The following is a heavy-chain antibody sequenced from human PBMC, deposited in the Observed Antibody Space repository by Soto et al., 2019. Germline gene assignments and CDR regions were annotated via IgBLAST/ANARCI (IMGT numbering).Heavy chain of an antibody. V-gene: IGHV3-11*01. Sequence: QVRLVESGGGLVKPGGSLRLSCVASGFTFTDYYMSWIRQAPGKGLEWIAYMSPSGSGISYADSAKGRFTISRDNARNTVYLQMNTLRAEDTAVYYCARTARLVDYWGQGTLVTVSS. CDR1: GFTFTDYY. CDR3: ARTARLVDY. CDR2: MSPSGSGI. J-gene: IGHJ4*02.